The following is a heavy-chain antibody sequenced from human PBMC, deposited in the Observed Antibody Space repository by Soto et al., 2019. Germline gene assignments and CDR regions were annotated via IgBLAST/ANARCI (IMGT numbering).Heavy chain of an antibody. Sequence: GGSLRLSCSASGFTFSSYSMHWVRQSPGKGLQYLSHISSDGDRIYYADSVRGRFTISRDNSNNMLYLQMNSLGPDDSAVYYCARETAHRGASGRPLQPENFDSWGQGTLVTVLL. D-gene: IGHD3-10*01. CDR2: ISSDGDRI. CDR3: ARETAHRGASGRPLQPENFDS. V-gene: IGHV3-64*04. J-gene: IGHJ4*02. CDR1: GFTFSSYS.